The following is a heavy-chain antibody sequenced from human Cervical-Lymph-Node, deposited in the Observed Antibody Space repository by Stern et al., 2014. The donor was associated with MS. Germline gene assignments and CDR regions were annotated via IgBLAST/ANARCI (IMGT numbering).Heavy chain of an antibody. CDR1: GYTFTDNY. Sequence: QDQLVQSGAEVKKPGASVKVSCRASGYTFTDNYIHWVRQAPGPGLEWMGWINPHSGGTNYAQKFQGRVTMTRDTSISSASMELSRLRSDDTAVYYCARAGSDWYQQMYNWFDPWGQGTLVTVSS. J-gene: IGHJ5*02. V-gene: IGHV1-2*02. CDR3: ARAGSDWYQQMYNWFDP. CDR2: INPHSGGT. D-gene: IGHD6-19*01.